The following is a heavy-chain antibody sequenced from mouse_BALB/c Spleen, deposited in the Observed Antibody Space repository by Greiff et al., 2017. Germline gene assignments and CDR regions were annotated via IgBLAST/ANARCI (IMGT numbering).Heavy chain of an antibody. V-gene: IGHV5-6*01. CDR2: ISSGGSYT. CDR3: ARPYDGYYEWFAY. D-gene: IGHD2-3*01. CDR1: GFTFSSYG. J-gene: IGHJ3*01. Sequence: EVQVVESGGDLVKPGGSLKLSCAASGFTFSSYGMSWVRQTPDKRLEWVATISSGGSYTYYPDSVKGRFTISRDNAKNTLYLQMSSLKSEDTAMYYCARPYDGYYEWFAYWGQGTLVTVSA.